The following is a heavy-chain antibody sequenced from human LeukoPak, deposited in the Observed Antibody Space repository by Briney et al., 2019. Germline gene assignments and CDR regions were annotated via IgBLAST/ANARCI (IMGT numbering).Heavy chain of an antibody. Sequence: PGRSLRLSCAASGFTFSSYAMHWVRQAPGKGLEWVAVISYDGSNKYYADSVKGRFTISRDNSKNTLYLKMNSLRAEDTAVYYCARESGLVRGVYYYCGMDVWGQGTTAPVSS. CDR3: ARESGLVRGVYYYCGMDV. J-gene: IGHJ6*02. CDR2: ISYDGSNK. V-gene: IGHV3-30-3*01. D-gene: IGHD3-10*01. CDR1: GFTFSSYA.